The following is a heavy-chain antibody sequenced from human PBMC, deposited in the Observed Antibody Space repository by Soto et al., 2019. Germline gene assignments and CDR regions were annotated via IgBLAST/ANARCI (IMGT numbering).Heavy chain of an antibody. Sequence: SQTLSLTCAISGDSVSSNFAAWNWIRQSPSKDLEWLGRTYYRSKWYNDYAVSVKSRITINPDTSKNQFSLQLNSVTPEDTAVYYCAREETKDRIAARQYDAFDIWGQGTMVTVSS. CDR3: AREETKDRIAARQYDAFDI. D-gene: IGHD6-6*01. J-gene: IGHJ3*02. CDR1: GDSVSSNFAA. V-gene: IGHV6-1*01. CDR2: TYYRSKWYN.